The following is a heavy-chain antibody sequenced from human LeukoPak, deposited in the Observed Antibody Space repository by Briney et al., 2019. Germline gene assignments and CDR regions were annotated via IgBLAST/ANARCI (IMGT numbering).Heavy chain of an antibody. CDR2: INHSGST. D-gene: IGHD3-22*01. J-gene: IGHJ5*02. V-gene: IGHV4-34*01. Sequence: SETLSLTCAVYGGSFSGYYWSWIRQPPGKGLEWIGEINHSGSTNYNPSLKSRVTISVDTSKNQFSLKLSSVTAADTAVHYCARGITMIGGRFDPWGQGTLVTVSS. CDR3: ARGITMIGGRFDP. CDR1: GGSFSGYY.